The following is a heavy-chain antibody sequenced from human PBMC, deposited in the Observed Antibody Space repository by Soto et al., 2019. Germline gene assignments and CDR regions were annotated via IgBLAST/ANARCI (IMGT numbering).Heavy chain of an antibody. CDR3: ARDKGQMRSSSPRGYYYYYGMDV. D-gene: IGHD6-6*01. Sequence: QVQLVQSGAEVKKPGSSVKVSCKASGGTFSSYAISWVRQAPGQGLEWMGGIIPIFGTANYAQKFQGRVKITADESTSTAYMELRSLRSEDTDVYYCARDKGQMRSSSPRGYYYYYGMDVWGQGTTVTVSS. J-gene: IGHJ6*02. CDR1: GGTFSSYA. CDR2: IIPIFGTA. V-gene: IGHV1-69*01.